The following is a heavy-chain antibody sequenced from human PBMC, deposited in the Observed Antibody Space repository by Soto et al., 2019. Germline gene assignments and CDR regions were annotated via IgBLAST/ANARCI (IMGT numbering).Heavy chain of an antibody. Sequence: GTLSLTCTVSGGSISSSSYYWGWIRQPPGKGLEWIGSIYYSGSTYYNPSLKSRVTISVDTSKNQFSLKLSSVTAADTAVYYCARPEGVSSSGGDYYYYYGMDVWGQGTTVTVSS. J-gene: IGHJ6*02. CDR2: IYYSGST. V-gene: IGHV4-39*01. CDR1: GGSISSSSYY. CDR3: ARPEGVSSSGGDYYYYYGMDV. D-gene: IGHD6-6*01.